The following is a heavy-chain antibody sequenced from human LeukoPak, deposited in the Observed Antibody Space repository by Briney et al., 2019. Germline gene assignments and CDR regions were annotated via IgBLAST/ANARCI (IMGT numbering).Heavy chain of an antibody. CDR1: GYTFSGYY. Sequence: ASVKVSCKASGYTFSGYYMHWVRQAPGQGLEWMGWINPNTGGTNYAQKFQGRVTMTRDTSISTTYMELSRLRSEDTAVYSCARVRYCTSTSCPDFDCWGQGTLVTVSS. D-gene: IGHD2-2*01. J-gene: IGHJ4*02. V-gene: IGHV1-2*02. CDR3: ARVRYCTSTSCPDFDC. CDR2: INPNTGGT.